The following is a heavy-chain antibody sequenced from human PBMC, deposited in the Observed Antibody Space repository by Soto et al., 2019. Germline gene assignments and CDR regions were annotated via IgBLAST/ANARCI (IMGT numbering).Heavy chain of an antibody. CDR1: GYTFSGHA. J-gene: IGHJ6*01. V-gene: IGHV1-18*01. D-gene: IGHD6-6*01. Sequence: QVHFVQSGAEVKKPGASVKVSCKTSGYTFSGHAIHWLRQAPGQRPEWMGWISTYNGDANYAQRFQGRVTMTTDTSTSTTFMELRSLRSDDTAVYYCAREGPRPYYYYGMDVW. CDR2: ISTYNGDA. CDR3: AREGPRPYYYYGMDV.